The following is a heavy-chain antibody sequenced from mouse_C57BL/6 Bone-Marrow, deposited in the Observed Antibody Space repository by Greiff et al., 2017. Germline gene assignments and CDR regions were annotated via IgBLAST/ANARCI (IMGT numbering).Heavy chain of an antibody. CDR3: ASSFFYYAMDY. D-gene: IGHD1-1*01. J-gene: IGHJ4*01. V-gene: IGHV5-4*03. CDR2: ISDGGSYT. Sequence: DVMLVESGGGLVKPGGSLKLSCAASGFTFSSYAMSWVRQTPEKRLEWVATISDGGSYTYSPDNVKGRFTISRDNAKNNLYLQMSHLKSEDTAMYYCASSFFYYAMDYWGQGTSVTVSS. CDR1: GFTFSSYA.